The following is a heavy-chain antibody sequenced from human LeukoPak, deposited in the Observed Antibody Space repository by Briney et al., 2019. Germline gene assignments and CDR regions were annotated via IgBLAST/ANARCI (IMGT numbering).Heavy chain of an antibody. Sequence: PGGSLRLFCAASGFTFSSYGMHWVRQAPGKGLEWVSPISSSTNYIYYADSVKGRFTISRDNAKNSLYLQMNNLRAEDTAVYYCARVPSDYWGQGTLGTVSS. CDR3: ARVPSDY. CDR1: GFTFSSYG. V-gene: IGHV3-21*01. J-gene: IGHJ4*02. CDR2: ISSSTNYI.